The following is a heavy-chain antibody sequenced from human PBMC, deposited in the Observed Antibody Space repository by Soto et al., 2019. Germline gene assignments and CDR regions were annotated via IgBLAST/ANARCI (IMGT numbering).Heavy chain of an antibody. CDR2: IYDSGST. J-gene: IGHJ6*02. V-gene: IGHV4-30-2*01. CDR3: ARGSSSYYDYGMDV. Sequence: LSLTCAASGDSISRGGYSWTWIRQPPGKALEWIGNIYDSGSTSYNPSLKSRVTISVDTSKNQFSLRLTSVTAADTAVYFCARGSSSYYDYGMDVWGQGTTVTVSS. CDR1: GDSISRGGYS. D-gene: IGHD6-6*01.